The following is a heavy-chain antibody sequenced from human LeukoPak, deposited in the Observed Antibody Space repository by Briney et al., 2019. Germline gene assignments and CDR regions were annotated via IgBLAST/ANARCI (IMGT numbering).Heavy chain of an antibody. CDR1: GYSISSGYY. CDR3: ARGRRGYSYGPTGWFDP. D-gene: IGHD5-18*01. CDR2: IYHSGST. V-gene: IGHV4-38-2*02. Sequence: PSETLSLTCTVSGYSISSGYYWGWIRQPPGMGLDWIGIIYHSGSTYYNPSLKSRVTISVDTSKNQFSLKLSSVTAADTAVFYCARGRRGYSYGPTGWFDPWGQGTLVTVSS. J-gene: IGHJ5*02.